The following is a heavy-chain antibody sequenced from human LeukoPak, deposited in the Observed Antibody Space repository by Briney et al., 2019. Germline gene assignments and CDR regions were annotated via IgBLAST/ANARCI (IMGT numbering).Heavy chain of an antibody. D-gene: IGHD3-22*01. J-gene: IGHJ3*02. Sequence: PSETLSLACAVYGGSFSGYYWSWVRQPPGKGMEWIGEINHSGSTNYNPSLKSRVTISVDTSKNQFSLKLSSVTAADTAVYYCARGRRYYYDSSGYWEAFYIWGQGTMVTVSS. CDR1: GGSFSGYY. V-gene: IGHV4-34*01. CDR3: ARGRRYYYDSSGYWEAFYI. CDR2: INHSGST.